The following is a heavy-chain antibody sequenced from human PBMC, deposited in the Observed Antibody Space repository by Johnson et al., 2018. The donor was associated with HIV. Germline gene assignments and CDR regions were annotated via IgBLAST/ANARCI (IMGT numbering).Heavy chain of an antibody. CDR2: IKQDGREK. Sequence: VQLVESGGGLVQPGGSLRLSCAASGFTFSSYWMSWVRQAPGKGLEWVANIKQDGREKYYVDSVKGRFTISRDHAKTSLYLQMNSRRAEDTAVYYCVNGAFKTWIQLWATWGAYDAVDIRGQGTMVTVCS. CDR3: VNGAFKTWIQLWATWGAYDAVDI. J-gene: IGHJ3*02. V-gene: IGHV3-7*02. CDR1: GFTFSSYW. D-gene: IGHD5-18*01.